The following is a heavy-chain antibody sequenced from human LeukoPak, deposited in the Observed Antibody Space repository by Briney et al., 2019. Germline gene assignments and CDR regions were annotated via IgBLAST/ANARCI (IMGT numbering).Heavy chain of an antibody. D-gene: IGHD3-10*01. CDR3: ARHPTPYGSGAGADY. J-gene: IGHJ4*02. V-gene: IGHV5-10-1*01. Sequence: GESLKISCKGSGYSFTSYWISWVRQMPGKGLEWMGRIDPSDSYTNYSPSFQGHVTISADKSISTAYLQWSSLKASDTAMYYCARHPTPYGSGAGADYWGQGTLVTVSS. CDR1: GYSFTSYW. CDR2: IDPSDSYT.